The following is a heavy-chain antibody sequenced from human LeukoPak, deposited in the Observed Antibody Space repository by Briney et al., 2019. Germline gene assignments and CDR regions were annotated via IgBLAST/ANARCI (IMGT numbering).Heavy chain of an antibody. CDR3: AGGTAYYDFWSGYYTRSLNWFDP. CDR1: GFTFRSYA. CDR2: ITDDGAKT. J-gene: IGHJ5*02. V-gene: IGHV3-23*01. D-gene: IGHD3-3*01. Sequence: GGSLRLSCAASGFTFRSYAMSWVRQAPGKGLEWVSTITDDGAKTYYADSVKGRFTISRDNSKNTLYLQMNSLRAEDTAVYYCAGGTAYYDFWSGYYTRSLNWFDPWGQGTLVTVSS.